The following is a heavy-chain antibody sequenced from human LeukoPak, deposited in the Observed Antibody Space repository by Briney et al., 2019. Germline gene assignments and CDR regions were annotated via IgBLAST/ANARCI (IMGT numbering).Heavy chain of an antibody. J-gene: IGHJ5*02. V-gene: IGHV4-59*01. CDR1: GGSITSYY. Sequence: SETLSLICTVSGGSITSYYWNWIRQAPGKGLEWVGYIYYNGSTNYNPSLKSRVTILLDMSKNQFSLKLTSVTAADTAVYYCVRGGRTVYGEIWFDPWGQGTLVTVSS. CDR3: VRGGRTVYGEIWFDP. D-gene: IGHD4-17*01. CDR2: IYYNGST.